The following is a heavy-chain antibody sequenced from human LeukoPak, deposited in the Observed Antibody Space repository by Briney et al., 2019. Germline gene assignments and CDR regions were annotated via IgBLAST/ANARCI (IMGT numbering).Heavy chain of an antibody. V-gene: IGHV3-30-3*01. D-gene: IGHD2/OR15-2a*01. CDR1: GFSFSSYA. CDR3: ARGVSMAQPHIDY. Sequence: SGRPLRLSCAASGFSFSSYAMHWVRQAPGKGLEWVAVISYDGSNKYYADSVKGRFTISRDNSKNTLYLQMNSLRAEDTAVYYCARGVSMAQPHIDYWGQGTLVTVSS. CDR2: ISYDGSNK. J-gene: IGHJ4*02.